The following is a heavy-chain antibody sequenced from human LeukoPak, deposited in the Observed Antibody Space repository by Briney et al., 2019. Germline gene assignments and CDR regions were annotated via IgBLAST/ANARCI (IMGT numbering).Heavy chain of an antibody. CDR2: ISAYNGHT. V-gene: IGHV1-18*01. CDR3: ARVHYDILTGYSYFDY. D-gene: IGHD3-9*01. Sequence: ASVRVSCKASGDTFTNYGISWVRQAPGQGLEWMGWISAYNGHTDSAQKFQGRVTMTTDTSTSTAYMELRSLRSDDTAVYYCARVHYDILTGYSYFDYWGQGTLVTVSS. CDR1: GDTFTNYG. J-gene: IGHJ4*02.